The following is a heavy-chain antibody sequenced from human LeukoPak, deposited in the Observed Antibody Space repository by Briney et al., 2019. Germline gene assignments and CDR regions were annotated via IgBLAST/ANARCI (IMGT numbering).Heavy chain of an antibody. V-gene: IGHV1-2*02. J-gene: IGHJ4*02. CDR3: ARAIVATFATDY. D-gene: IGHD5-12*01. CDR1: GYTFSGYS. CDR2: INPNSGGT. Sequence: GASVKVSCKASGYTFSGYSMFWVRQAPGQGLEWMGWINPNSGGTNYAQKFQGRITMTRDTSVSTAYMELSRLRSDDTAVYYCARAIVATFATDYWGQGTLVTVSS.